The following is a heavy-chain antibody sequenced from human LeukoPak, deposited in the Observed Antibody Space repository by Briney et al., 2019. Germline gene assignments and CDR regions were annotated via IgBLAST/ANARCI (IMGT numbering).Heavy chain of an antibody. CDR2: IYSGGST. J-gene: IGHJ3*02. Sequence: GGSLRLSCAASGFTVSSNYMSWVRQAPGKGLEWVSVIYSGGSTYYADSVKGRFTISRDNSKNTLYLQMNSLRAEDTAVYYCARDPPEGITGTHDAFDIWGQGTMVTVSS. CDR3: ARDPPEGITGTHDAFDI. D-gene: IGHD1-20*01. V-gene: IGHV3-66*01. CDR1: GFTVSSNY.